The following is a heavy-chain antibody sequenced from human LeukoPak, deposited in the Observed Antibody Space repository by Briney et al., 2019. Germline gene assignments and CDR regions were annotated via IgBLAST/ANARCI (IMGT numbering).Heavy chain of an antibody. Sequence: GESLKISCKGSGYSFTSYWIGWVRQMPGRGLEWMGIIYPGDSDTRYSPSFQGQVTISADKSISTAYLQWSSLKASDTAMYYCARVPPDYYDSSGYFDYWGQGTLVTVSS. CDR3: ARVPPDYYDSSGYFDY. CDR2: IYPGDSDT. D-gene: IGHD3-22*01. J-gene: IGHJ4*02. V-gene: IGHV5-51*01. CDR1: GYSFTSYW.